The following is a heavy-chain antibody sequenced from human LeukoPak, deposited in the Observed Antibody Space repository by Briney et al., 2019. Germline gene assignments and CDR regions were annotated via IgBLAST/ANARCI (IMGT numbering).Heavy chain of an antibody. V-gene: IGHV4-59*01. Sequence: SETLSLTCTVSGGSISSYYWSWIRQPPGKGLEWIGYIYYSGSTNYNPSLKSRVTISVDTSKNQFSLKLSSVTAADTAVYYCARGSDNWNDYYYYYMDVRGKGTTVTVSS. CDR2: IYYSGST. CDR1: GGSISSYY. D-gene: IGHD1-20*01. J-gene: IGHJ6*03. CDR3: ARGSDNWNDYYYYYMDV.